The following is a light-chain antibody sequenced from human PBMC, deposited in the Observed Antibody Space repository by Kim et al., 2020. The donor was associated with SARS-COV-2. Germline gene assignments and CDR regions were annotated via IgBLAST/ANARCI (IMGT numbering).Light chain of an antibody. CDR2: GAS. V-gene: IGKV3-15*01. CDR3: QQYNDWPRT. Sequence: EIVMTPSPATLSVSPGERATLSCRASQSVSSNLAWYQQKPGQAPRILVYGASTRATGIPVRFSGSGSGTEFTLTISSLQSEDFAVYYCQQYNDWPRTFGQGTKLEI. J-gene: IGKJ2*01. CDR1: QSVSSN.